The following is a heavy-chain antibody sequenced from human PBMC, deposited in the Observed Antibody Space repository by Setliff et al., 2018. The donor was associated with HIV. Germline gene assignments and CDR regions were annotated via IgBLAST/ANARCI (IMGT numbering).Heavy chain of an antibody. D-gene: IGHD2-15*01. CDR1: GFTFSSYW. J-gene: IGHJ6*02. CDR3: SRIRWSYYGMDV. V-gene: IGHV3-7*01. CDR2: IKYDGSGN. Sequence: PGESLKISCAASGFTFSSYWMNWVRQAPGKGLEWVATIKYDGSGNTYVDSVKGRFTISRDNAKNSLFLQMNSLRVDDTAVYFCSRIRWSYYGMDVWGQGTTVTVSS.